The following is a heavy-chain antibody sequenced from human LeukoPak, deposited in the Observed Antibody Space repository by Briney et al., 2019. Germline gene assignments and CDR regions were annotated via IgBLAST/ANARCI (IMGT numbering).Heavy chain of an antibody. V-gene: IGHV1-18*01. D-gene: IGHD2-2*02. CDR2: ISAYNGNT. CDR3: ARGGLDCSSTSCYSHDAFDI. Sequence: ASVKVSCKASGYTFTSYGISWVRQAPGQGLEWMGWISAYNGNTNYAQKLQGRVTMTTDTSTSTAHMELRSLRSDDTAVYYCARGGLDCSSTSCYSHDAFDIWGQGTMVTVSS. CDR1: GYTFTSYG. J-gene: IGHJ3*02.